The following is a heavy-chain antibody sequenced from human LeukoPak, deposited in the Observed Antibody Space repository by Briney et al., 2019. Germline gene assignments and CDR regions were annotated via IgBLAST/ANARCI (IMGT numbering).Heavy chain of an antibody. D-gene: IGHD2-15*01. Sequence: SETLSLTCTVSGGSISSYYWSWIRQPAGKGLEWIGRIYTSGSTNYNPSLKSRVTMSVDTSKNQFSLKLSSVTAADTAVYYCARAGYCSGGSCYEGDFDYWGQGTLVTVSS. V-gene: IGHV4-4*07. CDR1: GGSISSYY. J-gene: IGHJ4*02. CDR2: IYTSGST. CDR3: ARAGYCSGGSCYEGDFDY.